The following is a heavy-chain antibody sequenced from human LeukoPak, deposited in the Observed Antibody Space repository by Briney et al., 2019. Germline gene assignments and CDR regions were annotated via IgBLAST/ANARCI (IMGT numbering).Heavy chain of an antibody. D-gene: IGHD6-19*01. CDR3: ARDRPYTGGWRGFDY. CDR2: IIPMFGIA. V-gene: IGHV1-69*13. J-gene: IGHJ4*02. Sequence: GASVTVSFKASGGTFSMYAISWGRQAPGQGGEWMGGIIPMFGIANYAQKFQGRVTITADESTSTAYMELSSLRSEDTAVYYCARDRPYTGGWRGFDYWGQGTLVTVSS. CDR1: GGTFSMYA.